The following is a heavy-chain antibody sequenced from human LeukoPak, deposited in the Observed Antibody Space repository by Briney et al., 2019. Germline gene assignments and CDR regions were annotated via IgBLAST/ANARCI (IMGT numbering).Heavy chain of an antibody. J-gene: IGHJ4*02. Sequence: GSLRLSCAASGFTASSNYMSWVRQAPGKGLEWVSVIYSGGSTYYADSVKGRFTISRDNSKNTLYLKMNSLRAEDTAVYYCARGHNFGRLHPFDYWGQGTLVTVSS. CDR1: GFTASSNY. CDR3: ARGHNFGRLHPFDY. CDR2: IYSGGST. D-gene: IGHD3-9*01. V-gene: IGHV3-66*01.